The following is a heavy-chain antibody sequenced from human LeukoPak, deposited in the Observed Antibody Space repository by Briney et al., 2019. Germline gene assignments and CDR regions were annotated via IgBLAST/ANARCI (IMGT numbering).Heavy chain of an antibody. Sequence: PSQTLSLTCTVSGGSISSGDYYWSWIRQPPGKGLEWIGYIYYSGSTYYNSSLKSRVTISVDTSKNQFSLKLSSVTAADTAVYYCARAPGNGPEDYWGQGTLVTVSS. V-gene: IGHV4-30-4*01. CDR1: GGSISSGDYY. D-gene: IGHD2-8*01. CDR2: IYYSGST. J-gene: IGHJ4*02. CDR3: ARAPGNGPEDY.